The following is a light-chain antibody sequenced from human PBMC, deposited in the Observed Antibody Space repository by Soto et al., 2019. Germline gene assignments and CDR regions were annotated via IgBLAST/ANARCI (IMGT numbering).Light chain of an antibody. CDR3: QQRSNWPSIT. CDR1: QSVSSY. Sequence: EIVLTQSPATLSLSPLERGPLXCRASQSVSSYLAWYQQKPGQAPRLLIYDASNRATGIPARFSGSGSGTDFTLTINSLEPEDFAVYYCQQRSNWPSITFGQGTRLEIK. CDR2: DAS. V-gene: IGKV3-11*01. J-gene: IGKJ5*01.